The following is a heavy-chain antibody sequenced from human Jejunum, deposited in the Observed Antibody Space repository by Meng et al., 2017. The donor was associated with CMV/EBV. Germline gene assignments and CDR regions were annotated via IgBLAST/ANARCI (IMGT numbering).Heavy chain of an antibody. CDR1: GGSFSGGHYY. CDR3: ARNVYTYGFDAFDI. CDR2: IYTSGST. V-gene: IGHV4-61*01. Sequence: GGSFSGGHYYWNWIRQPPGKGLEWIGYIYTSGSTDYNPSLKSRVTISLDTSKNQFSLKLSSLTAADTAVYYCARNVYTYGFDAFDIWGQGTMVTVPS. D-gene: IGHD5-18*01. J-gene: IGHJ3*02.